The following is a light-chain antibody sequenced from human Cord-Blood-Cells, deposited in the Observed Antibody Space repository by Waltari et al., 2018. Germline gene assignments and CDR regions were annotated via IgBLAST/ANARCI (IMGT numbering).Light chain of an antibody. J-gene: IGLJ2*01. CDR1: SSDVGCYNL. Sequence: SALTQPASVSGSPGQSITISCTGTSSDVGCYNLFSWYQQHPGKAPKLMIYEVSKRPSGVSNRFSGSKSGNTASLTISGLQAEDEADYYCCSYAGSSTVVFGGGTKLTVL. CDR3: CSYAGSSTVV. CDR2: EVS. V-gene: IGLV2-23*02.